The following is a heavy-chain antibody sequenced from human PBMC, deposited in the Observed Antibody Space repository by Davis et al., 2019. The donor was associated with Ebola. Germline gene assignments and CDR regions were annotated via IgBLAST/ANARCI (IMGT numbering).Heavy chain of an antibody. V-gene: IGHV5-51*01. CDR2: IYPGDSDT. D-gene: IGHD3-16*02. CDR3: ARPRGGLMVSGLDY. CDR1: GYSYTNYW. J-gene: IGHJ4*02. Sequence: GESLKISCKSSGYSYTNYWIAWVRQMPGKGLEWMGIIYPGDSDTRYSPSFQGQVTISADKSINTAYLQWRSLEASDSAMYYCARPRGGLMVSGLDYWGQGTLVTVSS.